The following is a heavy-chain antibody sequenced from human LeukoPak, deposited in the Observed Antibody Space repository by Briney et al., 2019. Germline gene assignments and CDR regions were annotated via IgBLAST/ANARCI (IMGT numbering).Heavy chain of an antibody. J-gene: IGHJ2*01. D-gene: IGHD3-10*01. V-gene: IGHV3-13*01. CDR1: GFTFSTYD. CDR3: ARSLLWFGEFYWYFDL. CDR2: IGTGGDT. Sequence: GGSLRLSCAASGFTFSTYDMHWVRQTTDKGLEWVASIGTGGDTYYPGSVKGRFTISRENFKNSLYLQMNSLRAGDTAVYYCARSLLWFGEFYWYFDLWGRGTLVTVSS.